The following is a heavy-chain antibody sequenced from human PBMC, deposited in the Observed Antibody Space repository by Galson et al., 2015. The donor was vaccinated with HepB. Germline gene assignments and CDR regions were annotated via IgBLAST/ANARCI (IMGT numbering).Heavy chain of an antibody. Sequence: SLRLSCAASGFTFSSYGMHWVRQAPGKGLEWVAFIRYDGSNKYYADSVKGRFTISRDNSKNTLYLQMNSLRAEDTAVYYCAKDQHGGNSGYYFDYWGQGTLVTVSS. CDR2: IRYDGSNK. V-gene: IGHV3-30*02. CDR1: GFTFSSYG. CDR3: AKDQHGGNSGYYFDY. J-gene: IGHJ4*02. D-gene: IGHD4-23*01.